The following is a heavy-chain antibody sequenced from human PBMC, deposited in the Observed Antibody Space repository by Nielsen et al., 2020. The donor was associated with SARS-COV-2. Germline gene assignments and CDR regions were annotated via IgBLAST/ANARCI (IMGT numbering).Heavy chain of an antibody. Sequence: GGSLRLSCAASGFSISNYALHWVRQAPGKGLEWVAMISYEGSYKYYADSVKGRFAISRENSRNTVFLQMNSLTTGDTAVYYCARGAVAGASSLDYWGQGTLVTVSS. D-gene: IGHD6-19*01. J-gene: IGHJ4*02. V-gene: IGHV3-30*09. CDR2: ISYEGSYK. CDR1: GFSISNYA. CDR3: ARGAVAGASSLDY.